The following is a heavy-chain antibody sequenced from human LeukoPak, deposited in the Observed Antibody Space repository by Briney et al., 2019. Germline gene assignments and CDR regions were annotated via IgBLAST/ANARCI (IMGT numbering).Heavy chain of an antibody. CDR1: GFTFSSYG. D-gene: IGHD1-26*01. CDR3: AKDLIGIFARVGATLNFDY. Sequence: GGSLRLXCAASGFTFSSYGMHWVRQAPGKGLEWVAFIRYDGSNKYYADSVKGRFTISRDNSKNTLYLQMNSLRAEDTAVYYCAKDLIGIFARVGATLNFDYWGQGTLVTVSS. J-gene: IGHJ4*02. V-gene: IGHV3-30*02. CDR2: IRYDGSNK.